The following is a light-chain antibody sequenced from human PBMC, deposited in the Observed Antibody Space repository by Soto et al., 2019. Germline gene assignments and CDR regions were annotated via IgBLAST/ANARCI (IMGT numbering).Light chain of an antibody. CDR3: QQYGDLPPT. J-gene: IGKJ1*01. CDR2: GAS. Sequence: EILLTQSPGTLSLSPGERATLSCRASQSVSSSYLAWYQQKPGQAPRLLIYGASSRAAGIPDRFSGSGSGTDFTLTISRLEPEDFVVYHCQQYGDLPPTFGQGTKVDIK. CDR1: QSVSSSY. V-gene: IGKV3-20*01.